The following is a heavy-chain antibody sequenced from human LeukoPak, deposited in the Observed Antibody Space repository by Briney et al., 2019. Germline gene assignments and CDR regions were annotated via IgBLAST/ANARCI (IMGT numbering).Heavy chain of an antibody. D-gene: IGHD5-12*01. CDR2: ISSSSSYI. Sequence: PGGSLRLSCAASGFTFSSYAMSWVRQAPGKGLEWVSSISSSSSYIFYADSVKGRLTISRDNAKNSLYLQMNRLRGEDTAVYYCARDDSGYDLPNYYYYYMDVWCKGTTVTVSS. V-gene: IGHV3-21*01. CDR1: GFTFSSYA. CDR3: ARDDSGYDLPNYYYYYMDV. J-gene: IGHJ6*03.